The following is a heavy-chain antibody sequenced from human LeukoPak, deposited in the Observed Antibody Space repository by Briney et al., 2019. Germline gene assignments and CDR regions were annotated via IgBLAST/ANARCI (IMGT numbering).Heavy chain of an antibody. CDR1: GFTFNNAW. V-gene: IGHV3-33*08. Sequence: PGGSLRLSCAASGFTFNNAWMNWVRQAPGKGLEWVAVIWYDGSNKYYADSVKGRFTISRDNSKNTLYLQMNSLRAEDTAVYYCARDEVYDSSGYFSYWGQGTLVTVSS. CDR3: ARDEVYDSSGYFSY. D-gene: IGHD3-22*01. CDR2: IWYDGSNK. J-gene: IGHJ4*02.